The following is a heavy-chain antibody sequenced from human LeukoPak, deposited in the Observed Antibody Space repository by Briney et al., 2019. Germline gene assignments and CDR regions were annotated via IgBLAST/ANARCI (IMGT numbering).Heavy chain of an antibody. Sequence: SETLSLTCAVYGGSFSGYYWSWIRQPPGKGLEWIGEINHSGSTNYNPSLKSRVTISVDTSKNQFSLKLSSVTAADTAVYYCARDKRETLYGMDVWSQGTTVTVSS. D-gene: IGHD5-24*01. CDR3: ARDKRETLYGMDV. CDR1: GGSFSGYY. J-gene: IGHJ6*02. CDR2: INHSGST. V-gene: IGHV4-34*01.